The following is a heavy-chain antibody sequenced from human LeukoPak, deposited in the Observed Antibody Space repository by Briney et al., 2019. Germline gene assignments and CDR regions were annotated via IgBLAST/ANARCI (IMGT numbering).Heavy chain of an antibody. V-gene: IGHV3-48*04. D-gene: IGHD6-19*01. CDR2: MSISGDTM. CDR1: GFTFSSYW. Sequence: PGGSLRLSCAASGFTFSSYWMSWVRQAPGKGLEWLSYMSISGDTMYYGDSVKGRFTILRDYAKNSLYLQLDSLRVEDTALYYCARGRGGWPNWYFDLWGRGTLVTVSS. CDR3: ARGRGGWPNWYFDL. J-gene: IGHJ2*01.